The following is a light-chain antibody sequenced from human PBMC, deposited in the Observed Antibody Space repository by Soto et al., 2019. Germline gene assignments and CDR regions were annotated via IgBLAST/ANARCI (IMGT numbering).Light chain of an antibody. J-gene: IGLJ1*01. V-gene: IGLV2-11*01. CDR3: CSYAGSCTEV. CDR1: SSDVGGYNY. Sequence: QSVLTQPRSVSGSPGQSVTISCTGTSSDVGGYNYVSWYQQHPGKAPKLMIYDVSKRPSGVPDRFSGSKSGNTASLTISGLQAEDEADYYCCSYAGSCTEVFGTGTQLTVL. CDR2: DVS.